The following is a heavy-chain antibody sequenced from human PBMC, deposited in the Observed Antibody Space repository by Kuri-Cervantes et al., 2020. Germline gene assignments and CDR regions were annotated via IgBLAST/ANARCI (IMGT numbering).Heavy chain of an antibody. V-gene: IGHV1-2*02. CDR3: ARRRRGDWGWFDP. Sequence: ASVKVSCKASGHTFTGYYIHLVRQAPGQGLEWMGWINPNSGGTNYAQKFQGRVTMTRDTSISTAYMELSRLRSDDTAVYYCARRRRGDWGWFDPWGQGTLVTVSS. CDR1: GHTFTGYY. D-gene: IGHD3-16*01. J-gene: IGHJ5*02. CDR2: INPNSGGT.